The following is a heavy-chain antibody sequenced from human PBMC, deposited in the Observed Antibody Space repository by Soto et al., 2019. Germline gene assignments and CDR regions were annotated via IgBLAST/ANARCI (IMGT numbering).Heavy chain of an antibody. V-gene: IGHV3-33*01. CDR1: GFTFSNYG. Sequence: QVQLVESGGGVVQPGRSLRLSCAASGFTFSNYGMHWVRQAPGKGLEWVAVIWYDGSNTYYADSVKGRFTISRDNSKNTLYLQMNSLRAEDTAVYYCAREVDGSENAFDLGGQGTMFTVSS. J-gene: IGHJ3*01. CDR2: IWYDGSNT. D-gene: IGHD3-10*01. CDR3: AREVDGSENAFDL.